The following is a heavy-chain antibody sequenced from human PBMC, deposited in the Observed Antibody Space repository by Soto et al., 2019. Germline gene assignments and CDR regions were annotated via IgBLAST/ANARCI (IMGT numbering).Heavy chain of an antibody. CDR1: GFTFSDYY. D-gene: IGHD2-15*01. CDR2: ISGGASYA. Sequence: GGSLRLSCAASGFTFSDYYMSWIRQAPGKGLEWVSYISGGASYAIYTDSVKGRFIISRNNAKNSLYLQMNSLRAEDTGIYYCARDSSVVPRPIDYWGQGTLVTVSS. J-gene: IGHJ4*02. V-gene: IGHV3-11*06. CDR3: ARDSSVVPRPIDY.